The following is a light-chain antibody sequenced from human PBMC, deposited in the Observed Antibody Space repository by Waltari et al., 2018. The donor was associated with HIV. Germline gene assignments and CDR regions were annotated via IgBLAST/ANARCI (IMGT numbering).Light chain of an antibody. J-gene: IGLJ1*01. CDR2: EDT. Sequence: QSALPQPASVSGSHGQSITLHCIGTSRDVEGYDLASWYQHHPGKATPLLIFEDTERPSGVSNRFSASKSGTPASLTISGLLAEDAADYYCCSYGGFTTYVFGSGTKVTVL. CDR3: CSYGGFTTYV. CDR1: SRDVEGYDL. V-gene: IGLV2-23*01.